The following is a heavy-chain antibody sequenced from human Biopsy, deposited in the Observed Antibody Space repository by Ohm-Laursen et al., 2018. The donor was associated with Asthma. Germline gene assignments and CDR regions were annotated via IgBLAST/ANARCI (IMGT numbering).Heavy chain of an antibody. V-gene: IGHV3-74*01. Sequence: SLRLSCSASGFTFSSYWMHWVRQAPGKGLVWVSRINSDGSSASYADSVKGRFTISRDNAKNTLYLQMNSLRAEDTAVYYCARDLTMVQGGFADYWGQGTLVTVSS. CDR2: INSDGSSA. CDR3: ARDLTMVQGGFADY. D-gene: IGHD3-10*01. CDR1: GFTFSSYW. J-gene: IGHJ4*02.